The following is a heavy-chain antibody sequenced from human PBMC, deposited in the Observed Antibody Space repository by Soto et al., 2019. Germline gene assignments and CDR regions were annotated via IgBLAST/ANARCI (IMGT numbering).Heavy chain of an antibody. D-gene: IGHD6-13*01. J-gene: IGHJ4*02. CDR3: ERRVAGNSWYFDY. CDR1: GDSISSGTYY. V-gene: IGHV4-39*01. Sequence: SETLSLTCKVSGDSISSGTYYWGWIRQPPGKGLEWIGNIFFRGNTYYNPSLKSRVTVSVETSKNQFSLKLASVTAADTAVYYCERRVAGNSWYFDYWGQGTLVTVSS. CDR2: IFFRGNT.